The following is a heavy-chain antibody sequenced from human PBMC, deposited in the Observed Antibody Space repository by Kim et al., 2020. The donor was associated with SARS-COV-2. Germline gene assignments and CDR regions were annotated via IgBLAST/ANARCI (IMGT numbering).Heavy chain of an antibody. CDR2: INPSGGST. D-gene: IGHD5-12*01. J-gene: IGHJ6*02. CDR3: ARDPADSGYDHRQGMDV. Sequence: ASVKVSCKASRYTFTSYYMHWVRQAPGQGLEWMGIINPSGGSTSYAQKFQGRVTMTRDTSTSTVYMELSSLRSEDTAVYYCARDPADSGYDHRQGMDVWGQGTTVTVSS. V-gene: IGHV1-46*01. CDR1: RYTFTSYY.